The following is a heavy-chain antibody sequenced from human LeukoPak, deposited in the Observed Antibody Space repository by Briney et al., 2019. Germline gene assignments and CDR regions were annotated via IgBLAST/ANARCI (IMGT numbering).Heavy chain of an antibody. Sequence: GGSLRLPCAASGFTFSSYGLHWVRQAPGKGLEWVAVIWYDGSNKHYADSVKGRFTISRDNSKNTLYLQMNSLRAEDTAVYYCARDLDCSSTTCYVDYYYGMDVWGQGTTVTVSS. CDR2: IWYDGSNK. CDR1: GFTFSSYG. D-gene: IGHD2-2*01. CDR3: ARDLDCSSTTCYVDYYYGMDV. J-gene: IGHJ6*02. V-gene: IGHV3-33*01.